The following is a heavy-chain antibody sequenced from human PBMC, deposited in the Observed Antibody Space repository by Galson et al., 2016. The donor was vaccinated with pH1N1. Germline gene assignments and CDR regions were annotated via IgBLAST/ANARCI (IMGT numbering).Heavy chain of an antibody. CDR2: IFFSGST. V-gene: IGHV4-31*03. J-gene: IGHJ4*02. CDR3: ARGVSVAGTPRLDY. CDR1: GGSISSGGYY. Sequence: TLSLTCTVSGGSISSGGYYWSWIRQHPGKGLEWIGYIFFSGSTYYNPSLRSRVTISVDTSTTQFSLKLSSVTAADTAVYYCARGVSVAGTPRLDYWGQGTLVTVSS. D-gene: IGHD6-19*01.